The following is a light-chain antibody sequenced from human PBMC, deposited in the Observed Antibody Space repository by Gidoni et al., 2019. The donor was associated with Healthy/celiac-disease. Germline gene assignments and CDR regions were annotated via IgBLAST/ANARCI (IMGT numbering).Light chain of an antibody. Sequence: DIQMTQSPSSLSASVGDRVTITCRASQSISSYLNWYQQKPGKAPKLLIYAASSLQSGVPSRFRGSGSGTDFTLTISSLQPEDFATYYCQQSYTFGPGTKVDIK. CDR2: AAS. J-gene: IGKJ3*01. CDR1: QSISSY. CDR3: QQSYT. V-gene: IGKV1-39*01.